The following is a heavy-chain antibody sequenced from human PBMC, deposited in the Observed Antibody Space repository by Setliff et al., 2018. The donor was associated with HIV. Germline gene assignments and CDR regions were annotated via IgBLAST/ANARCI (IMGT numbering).Heavy chain of an antibody. Sequence: GGSLRLSCAASGMTFSDAWMTWVRQAPGKGLEWVGRIKSKEDGGTIEYAAPVKGRFTISRDDSKDTLYLQMNSLKIEDTAVYYCTTRLSGSYIPSWFDPWGQGTLVTVSS. D-gene: IGHD1-26*01. J-gene: IGHJ5*02. V-gene: IGHV3-15*01. CDR3: TTRLSGSYIPSWFDP. CDR2: IKSKEDGGTI. CDR1: GMTFSDAW.